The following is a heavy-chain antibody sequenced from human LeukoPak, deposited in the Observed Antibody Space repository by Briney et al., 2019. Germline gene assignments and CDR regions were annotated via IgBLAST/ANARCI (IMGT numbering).Heavy chain of an antibody. J-gene: IGHJ4*02. CDR3: ARVRLLWFGEPKYCFDY. CDR2: INWNGGRT. Sequence: PGGSLRLSRAASGFTLDDYGMSWVRQAPGKGLEWVAGINWNGGRTGYADSVKGRFTISRDNAKDSLYLQMNSLRAEDTALYYCARVRLLWFGEPKYCFDYLGQGTLVAVSP. V-gene: IGHV3-20*04. D-gene: IGHD3-10*01. CDR1: GFTLDDYG.